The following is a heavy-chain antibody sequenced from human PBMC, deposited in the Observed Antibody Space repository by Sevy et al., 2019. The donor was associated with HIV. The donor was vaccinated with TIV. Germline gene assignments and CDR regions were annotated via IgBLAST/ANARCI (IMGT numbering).Heavy chain of an antibody. Sequence: GSLRLSCTASGFTFGDYCMSWVRQAPGKGLEWVAFLKSDVSGGTVDHAASVRGRFVISRDDSKTIAYLQMNDLKTKDTGVYYCTRWKAAQSIFDYWGQGALVTVSS. CDR3: TRWKAAQSIFDY. J-gene: IGHJ4*02. CDR1: GFTFGDYC. CDR2: LKSDVSGGTV. D-gene: IGHD6-13*01. V-gene: IGHV3-49*04.